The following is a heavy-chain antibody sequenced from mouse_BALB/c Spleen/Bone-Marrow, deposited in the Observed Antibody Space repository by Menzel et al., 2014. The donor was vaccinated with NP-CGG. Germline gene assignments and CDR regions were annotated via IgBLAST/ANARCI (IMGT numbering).Heavy chain of an antibody. CDR3: ASYRYAWYFDV. J-gene: IGHJ1*01. CDR2: IEPANGNT. CDR1: GFNIKDTY. D-gene: IGHD2-14*01. V-gene: IGHV14-3*02. Sequence: VQLQQSGAELVKPGASVKLSCTASGFNIKDTYMHWVKQRPEQGLEWIGRIEPANGNTKYDPKFQGKATITADTSSNTAYLQLSSLTSEDTAGYYCASYRYAWYFDVWGAGTTVTVSS.